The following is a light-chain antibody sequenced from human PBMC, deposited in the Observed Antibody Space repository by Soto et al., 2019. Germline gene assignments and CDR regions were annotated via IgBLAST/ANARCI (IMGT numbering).Light chain of an antibody. J-gene: IGLJ2*01. CDR1: SSNIGAGYD. CDR2: GNS. Sequence: QSVLTQPPSVSGAPGQRVTIYCTGSSSNIGAGYDVHWYQQLPGTAPKLLIYGNSNRPSGVPDRFSGSKSGTSASLAITGLQADDEADYDCQSYDRSLSAVVFGGLTQLTVL. V-gene: IGLV1-40*01. CDR3: QSYDRSLSAVV.